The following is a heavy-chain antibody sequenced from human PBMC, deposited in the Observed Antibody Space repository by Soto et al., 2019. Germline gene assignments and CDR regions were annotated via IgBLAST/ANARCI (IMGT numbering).Heavy chain of an antibody. J-gene: IGHJ5*02. Sequence: QVQLQESGPGLVKPSQTLSLTCTVSGGSISSGDYYWSWIRRPPGKGLEWIGYIYHSGSTYYNPSLKSGVTISVDTSKNQFSLKLSSVTAADTAVYYCVRERPDGARLDPWGQGTLVTVSS. V-gene: IGHV4-30-4*01. D-gene: IGHD6-6*01. CDR3: VRERPDGARLDP. CDR2: IYHSGST. CDR1: GGSISSGDYY.